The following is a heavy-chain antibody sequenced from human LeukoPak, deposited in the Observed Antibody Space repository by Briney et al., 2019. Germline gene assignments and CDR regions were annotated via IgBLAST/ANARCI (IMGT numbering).Heavy chain of an antibody. CDR3: ARRATTERGHSYGLDF. D-gene: IGHD5-18*01. J-gene: IGHJ4*02. Sequence: GGSLRLSCAASGFTFNRYNMNWVRQAPGKGLEWVSSISTSSSYIYYADSVRGRFTISRDNAKNSLYLQMNSLRAEDTAMYYCARRATTERGHSYGLDFWGQGTLVTVSS. CDR1: GFTFNRYN. CDR2: ISTSSSYI. V-gene: IGHV3-21*01.